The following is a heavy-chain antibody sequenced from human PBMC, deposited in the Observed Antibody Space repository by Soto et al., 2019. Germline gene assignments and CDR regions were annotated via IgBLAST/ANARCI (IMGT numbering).Heavy chain of an antibody. D-gene: IGHD3-10*01. CDR3: ARDRRVGGNRYYYYGMDV. CDR1: GYTFTSYY. Sequence: GASVKVSCKASGYTFTSYYMHWVRQAPGQGLEWMGIINPSGGSTSYAQKFQGRVTMTRDTSTSTVYMELSSLRSEDTAVYYCARDRRVGGNRYYYYGMDVWGQGTTVTVS. J-gene: IGHJ6*02. CDR2: INPSGGST. V-gene: IGHV1-46*01.